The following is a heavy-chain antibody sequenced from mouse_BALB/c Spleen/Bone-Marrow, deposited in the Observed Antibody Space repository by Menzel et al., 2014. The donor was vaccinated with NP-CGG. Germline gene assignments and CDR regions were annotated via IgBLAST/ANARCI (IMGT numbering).Heavy chain of an antibody. CDR2: INPDSSTI. J-gene: IGHJ1*01. V-gene: IGHV4-1*02. Sequence: DVKLLESGGGLVQPGGSLKLSCAASGFDFSRYRMSWVRQAPGKGLEWIGEINPDSSTINYTPSLKDKFIISRDNAKNTLYLQMDKVRSEDTALYYCTSYDGYYYWYCDVWGAGTTVTVSS. D-gene: IGHD2-3*01. CDR3: TSYDGYYYWYCDV. CDR1: GFDFSRYR.